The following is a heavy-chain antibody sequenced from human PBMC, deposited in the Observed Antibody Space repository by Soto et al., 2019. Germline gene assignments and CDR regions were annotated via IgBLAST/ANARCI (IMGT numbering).Heavy chain of an antibody. CDR2: IYYSGTT. Sequence: QVQLQESGPGLVKTSQTLSLTCTVSGGSISSGGSYWSWIRQSPGKCLKWIGYIYYSGTTYYNPSIMSQASISLEMSKNAFALMLRCVNSGDVGICYCASCLFFRRRCSYLDLSGRGTLVTVSS. CDR3: ASCLFFRRRCSYLDL. CDR1: GGSISSGGSY. V-gene: IGHV4-31*01. D-gene: IGHD2-8*01. J-gene: IGHJ2*01.